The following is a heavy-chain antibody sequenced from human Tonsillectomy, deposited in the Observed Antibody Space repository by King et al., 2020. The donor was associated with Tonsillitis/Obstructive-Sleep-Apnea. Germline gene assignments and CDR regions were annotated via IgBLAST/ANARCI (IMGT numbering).Heavy chain of an antibody. CDR3: TTGDVLRFLGGGY. Sequence: VQLVESGGGLVKPGGSLRLSCGASVFTFSNAWMIWVRQAPGKGLVCVGRFKSKTDGGTTDYPAPVKGRFTISRDDSKNTLYLQMNSLKTEDTAVYYCTTGDVLRFLGGGYWGQGTLVTVSS. D-gene: IGHD3-3*01. CDR2: FKSKTDGGTT. CDR1: VFTFSNAW. V-gene: IGHV3-15*01. J-gene: IGHJ4*02.